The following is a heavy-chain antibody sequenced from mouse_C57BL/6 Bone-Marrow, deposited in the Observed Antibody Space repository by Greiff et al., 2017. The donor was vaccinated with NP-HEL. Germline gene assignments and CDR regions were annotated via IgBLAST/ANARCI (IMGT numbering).Heavy chain of an antibody. CDR2: INPSSGYT. J-gene: IGHJ1*03. D-gene: IGHD1-1*01. CDR1: GYTFTSYW. V-gene: IGHV1-7*01. CDR3: ARSEDRYYYGSSYDWYVDV. Sequence: QVQLQQSGAELAKPGASVKLSCKASGYTFTSYWMHWVKQRPGQGLEWIGYINPSSGYTKYNQKFKDKATLTADKSSSTAYMQLSSLTYEDSAVYDCARSEDRYYYGSSYDWYVDVWGTGTTVTVSS.